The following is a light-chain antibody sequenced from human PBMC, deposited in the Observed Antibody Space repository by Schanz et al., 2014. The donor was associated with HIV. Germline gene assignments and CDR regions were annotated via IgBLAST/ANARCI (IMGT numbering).Light chain of an antibody. Sequence: EIVMTQSPATLSVSPGERATLSCRASQSVSSYFPWSQQKPGQAPRLLIYGASSRATGIPDRFSGSGSGTDFTLTISGLEPEDFAVYYCQQYGSSPLFGQGTKVEIK. CDR1: QSVSSY. CDR2: GAS. V-gene: IGKV3-20*01. J-gene: IGKJ1*01. CDR3: QQYGSSPL.